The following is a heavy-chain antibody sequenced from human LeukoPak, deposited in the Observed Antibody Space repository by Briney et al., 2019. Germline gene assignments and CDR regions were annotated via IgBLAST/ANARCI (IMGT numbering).Heavy chain of an antibody. D-gene: IGHD3-9*01. CDR1: GFTFSSSA. CDR2: ISASGGST. V-gene: IGHV3-23*01. Sequence: GGSLRLSCAASGFTFSSSAMSWVRQVPGKGLEWVSGISASGGSTYYADSVKGRFTISRDNSKNTLYLQMNSLRDEDTAVYYCARRSIYYDILTGYYSGADYFDYWGQGTLVTVSS. CDR3: ARRSIYYDILTGYYSGADYFDY. J-gene: IGHJ4*02.